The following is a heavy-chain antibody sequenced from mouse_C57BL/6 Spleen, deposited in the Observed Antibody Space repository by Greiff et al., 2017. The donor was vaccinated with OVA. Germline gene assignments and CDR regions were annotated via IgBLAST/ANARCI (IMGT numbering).Heavy chain of an antibody. CDR1: GFSLTSYG. D-gene: IGHD2-3*01. CDR2: IWSGGST. V-gene: IGHV2-2*01. CDR3: ARKGDGYLYYFDD. Sequence: QVQLKESGPGLVQPSQSLSITCTVSGFSLTSYGVHWVRQSPGKGLEWLGVIWSGGSTDYNAAFIARLSISKDNSKSQVFFKMNSLQADDTAIYYCARKGDGYLYYFDDWGQGTTLTVSS. J-gene: IGHJ2*01.